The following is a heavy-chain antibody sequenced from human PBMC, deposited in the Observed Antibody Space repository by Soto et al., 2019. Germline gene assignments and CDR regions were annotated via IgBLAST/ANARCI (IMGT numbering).Heavy chain of an antibody. D-gene: IGHD2-21*02. Sequence: QVQLVQSGAEVKKPGSSVKVSCKASGGTFSSYAISWVRQAPGQGLEWMGGIIPIFGTANYAQQFQGRVTITADESTSTADMELSSLRSEDTAVYYCARDVVVTALCAFDIWGQGTMVTVSS. CDR3: ARDVVVTALCAFDI. CDR2: IIPIFGTA. V-gene: IGHV1-69*01. CDR1: GGTFSSYA. J-gene: IGHJ3*02.